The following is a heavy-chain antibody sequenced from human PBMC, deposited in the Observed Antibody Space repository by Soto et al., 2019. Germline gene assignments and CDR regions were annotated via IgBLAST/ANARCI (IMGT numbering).Heavy chain of an antibody. Sequence: GGSLRLSCAASGFTFDDYAMHWVRQAPGKGLEWVSGISWNSGSIGYADSVKGRFTISRDNAKNSLYLQMNSLRAEDTALYYCAKAHCSGGSCYDESQMTNWFDPWGQGTMVTF. CDR2: ISWNSGSI. D-gene: IGHD2-15*01. CDR1: GFTFDDYA. CDR3: AKAHCSGGSCYDESQMTNWFDP. V-gene: IGHV3-9*01. J-gene: IGHJ5*02.